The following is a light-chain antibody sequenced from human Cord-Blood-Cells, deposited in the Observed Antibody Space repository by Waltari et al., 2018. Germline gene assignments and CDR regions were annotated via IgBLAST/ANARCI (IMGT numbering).Light chain of an antibody. CDR1: SSDVGGFNS. CDR2: EVS. CDR3: SSYTSSSTYV. J-gene: IGLJ1*01. Sequence: QSALTQPASVSGSPGQSITIPCTGTSSDVGGFNSVSWFQQHPGKDPKLMRYEVSNRPAGVSKRFSGSKSGNTASLTISGLQAEDEADYYCSSYTSSSTYVFGTGTKVTVL. V-gene: IGLV2-14*01.